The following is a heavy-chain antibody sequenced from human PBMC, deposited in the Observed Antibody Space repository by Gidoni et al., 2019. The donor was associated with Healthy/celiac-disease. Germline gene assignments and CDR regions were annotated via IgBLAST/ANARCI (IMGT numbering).Heavy chain of an antibody. V-gene: IGHV3-33*01. CDR3: ARGSDSSGYYYRFDY. CDR1: GFNFRSYG. Sequence: QVQLVESGGGVGQPGRSLRLSCQASGFNFRSYGIHWVRQAPGKGLEWVAVIWYDGSNKYYADSVKGRFTISRDNSKNTLYLQMNSLRAEDTAVYYCARGSDSSGYYYRFDYWGQGTLVTVSS. CDR2: IWYDGSNK. J-gene: IGHJ4*02. D-gene: IGHD3-22*01.